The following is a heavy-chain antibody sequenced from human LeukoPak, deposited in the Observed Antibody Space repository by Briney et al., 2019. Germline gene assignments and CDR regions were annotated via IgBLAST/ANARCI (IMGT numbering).Heavy chain of an antibody. D-gene: IGHD6-13*01. J-gene: IGHJ4*02. V-gene: IGHV3-21*01. Sequence: PGGSLRLSCAASGFTFSSYSMNWVRQAPGKGLEWVSSISSSSSYICYADSVKGRFTISRDNAKSSLYLQMNSLRAEDTAVYYCARDHSSSIDCWGQGTLVTVSS. CDR2: ISSSSSYI. CDR1: GFTFSSYS. CDR3: ARDHSSSIDC.